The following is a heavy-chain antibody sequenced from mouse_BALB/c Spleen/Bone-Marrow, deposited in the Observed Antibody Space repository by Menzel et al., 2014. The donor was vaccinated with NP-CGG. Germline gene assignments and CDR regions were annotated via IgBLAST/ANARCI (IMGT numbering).Heavy chain of an antibody. CDR1: GFTFTDCY. V-gene: IGHV7-3*02. J-gene: IGHJ2*01. CDR2: IRNKANGYTT. Sequence: EVQVVESGGGLVQPGGSLRLSCATSGFTFTDCYMNWVRQPPGKALEWLGFIRNKANGYTTEYSASVKGRFTISRDNSQNILYLQMNTLRAEDSATYYCARDKGRVFFDYWGQGTTLTVSS. CDR3: ARDKGRVFFDY.